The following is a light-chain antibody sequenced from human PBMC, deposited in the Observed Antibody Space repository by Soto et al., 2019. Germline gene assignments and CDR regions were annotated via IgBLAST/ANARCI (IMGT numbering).Light chain of an antibody. Sequence: QSALTQPRSVSGSPGQSVTISCTGTSSDVGGSKYVSWYQHHPGKAPKLMIYDVTKRPSGVPDRFSGSKSGNTASLTISGLQAEDEADYYCCSYAGSYTVMFDGGTQLTVL. CDR2: DVT. CDR3: CSYAGSYTVM. CDR1: SSDVGGSKY. J-gene: IGLJ3*02. V-gene: IGLV2-11*01.